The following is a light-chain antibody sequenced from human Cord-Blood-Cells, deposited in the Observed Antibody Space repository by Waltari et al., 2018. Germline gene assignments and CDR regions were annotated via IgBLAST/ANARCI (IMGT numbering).Light chain of an antibody. Sequence: SNVLTQPPSVSVPPGKPTRTTWWGNNIVGKSGHWYQQKPGQAPVLVVYDDSERPPGIPERFSGSNSGNTATLTISRVEAGDEADYYCQVWDSSSDQVVFGGGTKLTVL. CDR2: DDS. CDR1: NIVGKS. CDR3: QVWDSSSDQVV. V-gene: IGLV3-21*03. J-gene: IGLJ2*01.